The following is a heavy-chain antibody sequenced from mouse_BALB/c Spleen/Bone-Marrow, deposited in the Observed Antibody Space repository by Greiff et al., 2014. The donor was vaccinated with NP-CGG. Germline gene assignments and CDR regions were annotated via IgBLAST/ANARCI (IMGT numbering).Heavy chain of an antibody. J-gene: IGHJ3*01. CDR3: ARSIYYYGSSPFAY. CDR2: IYPGDGDT. CDR1: GYTFTSYW. Sequence: QVQLQQPGAELARPGASVKLSCKASGYTFTSYWMQWVKQRPGQGLEWIGAIYPGDGDTRYTQKFKGKATLTADKSSSTAYMQLISLASEDSAVYYCARSIYYYGSSPFAYWGQGTLVTFSA. V-gene: IGHV1-87*01. D-gene: IGHD1-1*01.